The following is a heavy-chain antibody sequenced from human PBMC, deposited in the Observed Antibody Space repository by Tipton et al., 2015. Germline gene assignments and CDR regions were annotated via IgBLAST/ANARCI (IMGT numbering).Heavy chain of an antibody. V-gene: IGHV3-64D*08. CDR3: VRDGYYYADCGYSPLDY. Sequence: SGVTFSNYGFNWVRQAPGKGLEWVSGISGSRNMAYYADSVKGRFTISRDNSKNILNLQMSSLRPEDTAVYYCVRDGYYYADCGYSPLDYWGQGTLVTVSS. CDR2: ISGSRNMA. J-gene: IGHJ4*02. CDR1: GVTFSNYG. D-gene: IGHD3-22*01.